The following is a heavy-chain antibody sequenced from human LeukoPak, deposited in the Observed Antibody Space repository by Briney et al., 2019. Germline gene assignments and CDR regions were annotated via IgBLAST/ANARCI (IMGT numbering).Heavy chain of an antibody. CDR3: AKEGYPYTAMVTYYFDY. J-gene: IGHJ4*02. CDR2: IKRYGDST. CDR1: GFTFDDYG. D-gene: IGHD5-18*01. V-gene: IGHV3-20*04. Sequence: PGGSLRLSCAASGFTFDDYGMSWVRQAPGKGLEWLSGIKRYGDSTGYADSVKGRFTISRDNAKNSLYLQMNSLRAEDMALYYCAKEGYPYTAMVTYYFDYWGQGTLVTVSS.